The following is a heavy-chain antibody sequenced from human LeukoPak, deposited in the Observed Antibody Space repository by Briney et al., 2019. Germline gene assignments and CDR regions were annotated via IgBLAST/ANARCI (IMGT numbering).Heavy chain of an antibody. CDR1: GYTFTGYY. V-gene: IGHV1-2*06. CDR3: AREDGSSWDGDFDY. D-gene: IGHD6-13*01. Sequence: ASVKVSFTASGYTFTGYYMHWVRQAPGQGLEWMGRINPNSGGTNYAQKFQGRVTMTRDTSISTAYMELSRLRSDDTAVYYCAREDGSSWDGDFDYWGQGTLVTVSS. CDR2: INPNSGGT. J-gene: IGHJ4*02.